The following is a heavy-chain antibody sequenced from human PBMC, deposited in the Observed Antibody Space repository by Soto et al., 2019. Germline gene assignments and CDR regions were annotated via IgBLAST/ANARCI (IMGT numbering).Heavy chain of an antibody. CDR3: ARQGVAWKTVPKRVNFDS. V-gene: IGHV4-39*01. CDR2: IYYTGTT. J-gene: IGHJ4*02. CDR1: GGSITTTSYF. Sequence: PSETLSLTCTVSGGSITTTSYFWGWIRQPPGKGLDWIGSIYYTGTTYYNPSLKSRVTISVDTSKNEFSLKLSSVTAADTALYYCARQGVAWKTVPKRVNFDSWGQGARVTVSS. D-gene: IGHD2-15*01.